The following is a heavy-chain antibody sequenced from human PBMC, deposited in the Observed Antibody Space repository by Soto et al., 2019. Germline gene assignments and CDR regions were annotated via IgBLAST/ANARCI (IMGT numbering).Heavy chain of an antibody. CDR3: VCGGNFFVY. D-gene: IGHD3-16*01. Sequence: ERQLVESGGGLVQPGGSLRLPCAASGFTFSTYWMTWVRQPPGQGLEWVASINQDGSERGYVDSVRGRFTISRDNAKNSLYLQMNSLRAEDTAVYYCVCGGNFFVYWGQGTLVTVSP. CDR2: INQDGSER. V-gene: IGHV3-7*01. J-gene: IGHJ4*02. CDR1: GFTFSTYW.